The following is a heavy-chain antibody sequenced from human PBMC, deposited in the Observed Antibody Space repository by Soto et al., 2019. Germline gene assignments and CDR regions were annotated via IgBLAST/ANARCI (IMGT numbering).Heavy chain of an antibody. Sequence: GGFLRLSCSPSAFTFSTYAMNWVRQAPGKGLEYVSGISSNGGSTFYADSVKDRFTISRDHSKNTLYLQMSSLRAEDTAVYYCVTASIPSLKTSMRFDCWGQGTLVTVSS. CDR2: ISSNGGST. CDR3: VTASIPSLKTSMRFDC. J-gene: IGHJ4*02. CDR1: AFTFSTYA. V-gene: IGHV3-64D*08. D-gene: IGHD6-6*01.